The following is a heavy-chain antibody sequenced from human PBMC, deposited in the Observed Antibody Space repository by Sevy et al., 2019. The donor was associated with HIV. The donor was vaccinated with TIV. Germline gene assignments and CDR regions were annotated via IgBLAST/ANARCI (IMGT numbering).Heavy chain of an antibody. Sequence: GGSLRLSCAASGFTFSSYAMHWVRQAPGKGLEWVAVISYDGSNKYYADSVKGRFTISRDNSKNTLYLQMSSLRAEDTAVYYCARDLSPITVAGPDYWGQGTLVTVSS. CDR3: ARDLSPITVAGPDY. V-gene: IGHV3-30-3*01. J-gene: IGHJ4*02. CDR1: GFTFSSYA. CDR2: ISYDGSNK. D-gene: IGHD5-12*01.